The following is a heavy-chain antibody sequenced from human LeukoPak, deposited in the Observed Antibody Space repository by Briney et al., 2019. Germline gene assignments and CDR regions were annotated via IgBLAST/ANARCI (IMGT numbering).Heavy chain of an antibody. V-gene: IGHV1-46*01. Sequence: ASVKVSCKASGYTFTSYYMHWVRQAPGQGLEWMGIINPSGGSTGYAQKFQGRVTMTRDTSTSTVYMELSSLRSEDTAVYYCAREERYNWNDGDAFDIWGQGTMVTVSS. J-gene: IGHJ3*02. D-gene: IGHD1-1*01. CDR2: INPSGGST. CDR1: GYTFTSYY. CDR3: AREERYNWNDGDAFDI.